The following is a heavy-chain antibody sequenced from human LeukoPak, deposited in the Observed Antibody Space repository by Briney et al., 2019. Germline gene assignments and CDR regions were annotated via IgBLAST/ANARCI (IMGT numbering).Heavy chain of an antibody. CDR1: GYTFTSYD. D-gene: IGHD4-17*01. Sequence: ASVTVSCKASGYTFTSYDINWVRQAPGQGLEWMGWMNPNSGNTGYAQKFQGRVTMTRNTSISTAYMELSSLRSEDTAVYYCARLHGDYDGMDVWGQGTTVTVSS. CDR2: MNPNSGNT. V-gene: IGHV1-8*01. J-gene: IGHJ6*02. CDR3: ARLHGDYDGMDV.